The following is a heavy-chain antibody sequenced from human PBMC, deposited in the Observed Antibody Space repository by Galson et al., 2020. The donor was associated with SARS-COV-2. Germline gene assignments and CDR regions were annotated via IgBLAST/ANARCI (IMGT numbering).Heavy chain of an antibody. Sequence: GESLKISCAASGFIFGSFVMSWVRQAPGKGLEWVSSISGTTGSTYYADSVKGRFSISRDNSQNTLYLEMNSLRADDTAVYYCAKDRRAFCGGDCYHFDFWGQGILVTVSS. D-gene: IGHD2-21*02. CDR2: ISGTTGST. CDR1: GFIFGSFV. CDR3: AKDRRAFCGGDCYHFDF. V-gene: IGHV3-23*01. J-gene: IGHJ4*02.